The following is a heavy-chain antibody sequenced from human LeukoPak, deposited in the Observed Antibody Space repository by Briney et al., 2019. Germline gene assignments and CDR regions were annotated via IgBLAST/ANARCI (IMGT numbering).Heavy chain of an antibody. J-gene: IGHJ4*02. Sequence: PGGSLRLSCAASGFTFSDYYMNWIRQAPGKGLEWVSYISHTSSYTNYADSVKGRFTISRDNAKNSLYLQMDSLRADDTAVYYCARYSGSYYYPPAWDLWGQGTLVTVSS. CDR2: ISHTSSYT. CDR3: ARYSGSYYYPPAWDL. D-gene: IGHD1-26*01. V-gene: IGHV3-11*03. CDR1: GFTFSDYY.